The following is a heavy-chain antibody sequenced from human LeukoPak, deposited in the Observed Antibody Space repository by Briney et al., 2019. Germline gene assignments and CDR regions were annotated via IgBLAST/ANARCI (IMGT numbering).Heavy chain of an antibody. Sequence: GGSLRLSCAASGFTFSSYWMSWVRQAPGERLEWVSVIYSGGSTYYADSVKGRFTISRDNSKNTLYLQMNSLRAEDTAVYYCARTRVDTTTFDYFDYWGQGTLVTVSS. CDR2: IYSGGST. J-gene: IGHJ4*02. CDR1: GFTFSSYW. V-gene: IGHV3-53*01. CDR3: ARTRVDTTTFDYFDY. D-gene: IGHD4-11*01.